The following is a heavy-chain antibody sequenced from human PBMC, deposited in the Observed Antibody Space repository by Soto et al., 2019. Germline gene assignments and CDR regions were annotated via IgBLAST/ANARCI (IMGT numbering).Heavy chain of an antibody. J-gene: IGHJ6*02. CDR1: GCSVSSESHY. D-gene: IGHD3-3*01. V-gene: IGHV4-61*01. CDR3: ARDQYDFRSGSYYYAMEV. CDR2: IYYTGST. Sequence: QVQLQESGPGLVKPSETLSLTCTVSGCSVSSESHYCSWIRQTPGKGLEWIGYIYYTGSTNYNPYIEGRVTMSVDTSRDQVSLRLRSVTRADTAVYSCARDQYDFRSGSYYYAMEVWGQGTKVTVSS.